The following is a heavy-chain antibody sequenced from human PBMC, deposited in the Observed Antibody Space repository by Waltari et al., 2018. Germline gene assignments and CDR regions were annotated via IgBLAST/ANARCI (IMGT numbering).Heavy chain of an antibody. CDR3: TRGSMTTVTPSDY. V-gene: IGHV3-49*04. CDR1: GFTFGDSA. D-gene: IGHD4-4*01. Sequence: EVLLVESGGGLVQPGRSLRLSCTASGFTFGDSAMSWVRQVTGKGLDWVGFIRSKAYGGTTEYAASVKGRFTISRDDSKSIAYLQMNSLKTEDTAVYYCTRGSMTTVTPSDYWGQGTLVTVSS. J-gene: IGHJ4*02. CDR2: IRSKAYGGTT.